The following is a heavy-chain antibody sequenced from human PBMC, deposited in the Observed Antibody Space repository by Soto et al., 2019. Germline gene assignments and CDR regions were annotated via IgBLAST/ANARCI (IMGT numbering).Heavy chain of an antibody. J-gene: IGHJ3*02. V-gene: IGHV1-69*01. D-gene: IGHD3-22*01. Sequence: QVQLVRSGAEVKKPGSSVKVSCKASGGTFSSYAISWVRQAPGQGLEWMGGIIPIFGTANYAQKFQGRVTITADESTSTAYMELSSLRSEDTAVYYCARGGYYDSSGYYDAFDIWGQGTMVTVSS. CDR2: IIPIFGTA. CDR3: ARGGYYDSSGYYDAFDI. CDR1: GGTFSSYA.